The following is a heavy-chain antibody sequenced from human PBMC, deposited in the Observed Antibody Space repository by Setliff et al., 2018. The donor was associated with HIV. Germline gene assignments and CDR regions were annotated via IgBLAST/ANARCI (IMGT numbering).Heavy chain of an antibody. CDR2: ISSSSSYI. V-gene: IGHV3-21*01. CDR3: ARDMAPGIAARTDY. CDR1: GFTFSSYS. D-gene: IGHD6-6*01. J-gene: IGHJ4*02. Sequence: GGSLRLSCAASGFTFSSYSMNWVRQAPGKGLEWVSSISSSSSYIYYADSVKGRFTISRDNAKNSLYLQMNSLRAEETAVYYCARDMAPGIAARTDYWGQGTLVTSPQ.